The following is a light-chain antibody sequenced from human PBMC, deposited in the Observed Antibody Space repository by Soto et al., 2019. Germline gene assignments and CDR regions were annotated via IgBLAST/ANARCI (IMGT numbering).Light chain of an antibody. CDR3: GTWDSSLRAVV. CDR2: DNH. Sequence: QSVLTQPPSMSAAPGQKVTISWSGSRSNIGSNYVTWYQHLPGTAPKLVIYDNHQRPSGISDRFSGSKSGTSATLGIAGIQTGDEADYYCGTWDSSLRAVVFGGGTKVTVL. J-gene: IGLJ2*01. V-gene: IGLV1-51*01. CDR1: RSNIGSNY.